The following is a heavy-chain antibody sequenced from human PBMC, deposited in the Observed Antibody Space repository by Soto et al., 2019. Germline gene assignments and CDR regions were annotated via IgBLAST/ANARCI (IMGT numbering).Heavy chain of an antibody. V-gene: IGHV3-30*18. Sequence: QPGGSLRLSCAASGFTFSSYGMHWVRQAPGKGLEWVAVISYDGSNKYYADSVKGRFTISRDNSKNTLYLQMNSLRAEDTAVYYCAKGRIAGVGAFDIWGQGTMVTVSS. D-gene: IGHD6-6*01. CDR1: GFTFSSYG. CDR2: ISYDGSNK. CDR3: AKGRIAGVGAFDI. J-gene: IGHJ3*02.